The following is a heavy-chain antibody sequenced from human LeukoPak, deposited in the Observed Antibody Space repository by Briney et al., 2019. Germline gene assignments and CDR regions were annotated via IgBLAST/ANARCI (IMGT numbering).Heavy chain of an antibody. D-gene: IGHD1-26*01. CDR3: ARDGRFAAYEPDY. CDR2: INSYNGNT. J-gene: IGHJ4*02. CDR1: GYTFTSSG. V-gene: IGHV1-18*01. Sequence: GASVKVSCKASGYTFTSSGVSWVRQAPGQGLEWMGWINSYNGNTNYAQKLQGRVTMTTDTSTSTAHMELRSLRYDDTAVYYCARDGRFAAYEPDYWGQGTLVTVSS.